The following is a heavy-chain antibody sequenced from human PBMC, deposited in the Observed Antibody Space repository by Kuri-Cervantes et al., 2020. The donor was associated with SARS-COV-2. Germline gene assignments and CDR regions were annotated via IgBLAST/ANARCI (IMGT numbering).Heavy chain of an antibody. Sequence: ASVKVSCKASGYTFTSYDINWVRQATGQGLEWMGWMSPNSGNTGYAQKFQGRVTMTRDTSTSTVYMELSSLRSEDTAVYYCSSSYSGYANWNNWFDPWGQGTLVTVSS. V-gene: IGHV1-8*01. CDR1: GYTFTSYD. CDR2: MSPNSGNT. D-gene: IGHD5-12*01. CDR3: SSSYSGYANWNNWFDP. J-gene: IGHJ5*02.